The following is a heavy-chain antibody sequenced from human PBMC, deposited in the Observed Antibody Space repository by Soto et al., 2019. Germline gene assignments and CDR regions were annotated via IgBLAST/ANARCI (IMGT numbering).Heavy chain of an antibody. CDR3: ARDHIVATIVFEY. V-gene: IGHV3-7*01. J-gene: IGHJ4*02. D-gene: IGHD5-12*01. Sequence: GGSLRLSCGASGFTFRSYWMSWVRQASGKGPEWVANINQDGSEKYYVDSVKGRFTISRDNAENSVYLQMNTLSAEDTAVYYCARDHIVATIVFEYWGLGTLVTVSS. CDR1: GFTFRSYW. CDR2: INQDGSEK.